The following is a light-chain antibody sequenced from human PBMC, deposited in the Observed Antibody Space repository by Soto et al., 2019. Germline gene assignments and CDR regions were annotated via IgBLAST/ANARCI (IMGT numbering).Light chain of an antibody. Sequence: DMVMTQSPDTLSLSPGEIATLSFSASQSIGSDLAWYQLRPGQAPRLLIYGSSTRATGIPARFSGSGSGTDFTLTISSLQSEDCAVYYCQQRSNWPPFTFGQGTRLEIK. CDR3: QQRSNWPPFT. CDR2: GSS. CDR1: QSIGSD. V-gene: IGKV3-15*01. J-gene: IGKJ5*01.